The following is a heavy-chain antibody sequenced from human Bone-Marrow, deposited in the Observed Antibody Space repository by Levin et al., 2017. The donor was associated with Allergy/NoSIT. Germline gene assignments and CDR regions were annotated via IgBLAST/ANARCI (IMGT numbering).Heavy chain of an antibody. J-gene: IGHJ6*03. D-gene: IGHD6-13*01. V-gene: IGHV3-7*01. CDR3: ARAGSIAAAGTLAPEDYYYYYMDV. CDR2: IKQDGSEK. Sequence: GGSLRLSCAASGFTFSSYWMSWVRQAPGKGLEWVANIKQDGSEKYYVDSVKGRFTISRDNAKNSLYLQMNSLRAEDTAVYYCARAGSIAAAGTLAPEDYYYYYMDVWGKGTTVTVSS. CDR1: GFTFSSYW.